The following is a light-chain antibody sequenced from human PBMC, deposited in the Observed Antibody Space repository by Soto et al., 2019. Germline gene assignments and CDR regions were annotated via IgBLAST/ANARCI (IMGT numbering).Light chain of an antibody. CDR3: QQYNSYWT. V-gene: IGKV1-5*01. J-gene: IGKJ1*01. CDR2: DAS. Sequence: DIHMTQSPSTLSASVGDRVTITCRASQSISSWLAWYQQKPGKAPKLLIYDASSLESGVPSRFSGSGSGTEFTLTISSLQPDDFATYYCQQYNSYWTFGQGTKVVIK. CDR1: QSISSW.